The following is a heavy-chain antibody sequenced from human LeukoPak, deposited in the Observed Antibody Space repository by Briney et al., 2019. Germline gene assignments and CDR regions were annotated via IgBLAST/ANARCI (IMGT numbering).Heavy chain of an antibody. V-gene: IGHV4-34*01. CDR3: ARHNTFYYDRTGWQSSTYYGLDV. CDR1: GGSFSGYY. CDR2: IHYSGST. Sequence: SETLSLTCAVYGGSFSGYYWSWIRQPPGKGLEWIGSIHYSGSTHYNPFLESRVTLSVDKSKKQSSLRLTSMTAADTAVYYCARHNTFYYDRTGWQSSTYYGLDVWGQGTTVTVS. D-gene: IGHD3-22*01. J-gene: IGHJ6*02.